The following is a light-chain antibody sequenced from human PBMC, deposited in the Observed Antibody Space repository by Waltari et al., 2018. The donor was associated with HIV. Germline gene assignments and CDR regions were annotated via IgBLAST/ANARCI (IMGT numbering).Light chain of an antibody. CDR2: RNN. CDR3: AAWDDSLSGHWV. J-gene: IGLJ3*02. CDR1: SSNIGSNF. Sequence: QSVLTQPPSASGTPGQRVTISCSGSSSNIGSNFVYWYQQLPGTAPKLLIYRNNKRPSGVPDRFSGSKSGTSASLAISGLRSEYEADYYCAAWDDSLSGHWVFGGGTKVTVL. V-gene: IGLV1-47*01.